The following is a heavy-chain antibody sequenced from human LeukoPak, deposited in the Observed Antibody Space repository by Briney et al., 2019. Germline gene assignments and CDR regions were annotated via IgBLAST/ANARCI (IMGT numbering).Heavy chain of an antibody. CDR3: ARDNYYYGSGSYYFDY. J-gene: IGHJ4*02. CDR2: IYTSGST. D-gene: IGHD3-10*01. Sequence: PGGSLRLSCAASGFTFSDYYMSWIRQPAGKGLEWIGRIYTSGSTNYNPSLKSRVTMSVDTSKNQFSLKLSSVTAADTAVYYCARDNYYYGSGSYYFDYWGQGTLVTVSS. CDR1: GFTFSDYY. V-gene: IGHV4-4*07.